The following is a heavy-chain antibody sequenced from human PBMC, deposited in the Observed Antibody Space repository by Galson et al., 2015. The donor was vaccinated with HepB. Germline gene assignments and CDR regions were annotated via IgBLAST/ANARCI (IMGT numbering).Heavy chain of an antibody. CDR3: ARGIAVAGVYYFDS. J-gene: IGHJ4*02. V-gene: IGHV4-59*01. CDR2: IYYSGST. Sequence: ETLSLTCIVSGGSISSYYWSWIRQPPGKGLEWIGYIYYSGSTKYHPSLKSRVTISVDTSKNQFSLKLSSVTAADTAVYYCARGIAVAGVYYFDSWGQGTLVTVSS. D-gene: IGHD6-19*01. CDR1: GGSISSYY.